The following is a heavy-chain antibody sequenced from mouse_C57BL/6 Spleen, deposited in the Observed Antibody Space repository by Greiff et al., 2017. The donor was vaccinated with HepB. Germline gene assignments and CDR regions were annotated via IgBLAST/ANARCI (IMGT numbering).Heavy chain of an antibody. CDR1: GYAFTNYL. D-gene: IGHD2-5*01. CDR2: INPGSGGT. Sequence: QVQLQLSGAELVRPGTSVKVSRKASGYAFTNYLIEWVKQRPGQGLEWIGVINPGSGGTNYNEKFKGKATLTEDKSSSTAYMQPSSLTSEDSAVYFSARSPYSNWYFDVWGTGTTVTVSS. CDR3: ARSPYSNWYFDV. J-gene: IGHJ1*03. V-gene: IGHV1-54*01.